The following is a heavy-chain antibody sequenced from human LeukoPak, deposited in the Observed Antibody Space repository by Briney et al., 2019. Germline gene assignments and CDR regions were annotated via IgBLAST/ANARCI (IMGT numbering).Heavy chain of an antibody. CDR1: GFTFSTSW. J-gene: IGHJ4*02. D-gene: IGHD5-12*01. CDR2: IKKDGSET. V-gene: IGHV3-7*03. CDR3: ARGRYSGTTYYFDY. Sequence: SGGSLRLSCAASGFTFSTSWMSWVRQAPGKGLEWVANIKKDGSETYYVDSVKGRFTISRDNAKNSLYLQMNSLRAEDTAMYYCARGRYSGTTYYFDYWGQGTLVTVSS.